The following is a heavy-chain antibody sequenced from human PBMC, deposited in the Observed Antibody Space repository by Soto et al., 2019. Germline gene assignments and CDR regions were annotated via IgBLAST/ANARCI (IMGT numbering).Heavy chain of an antibody. D-gene: IGHD4-17*01. V-gene: IGHV3-30-3*01. Sequence: PGGSLRLSCAASGLTFSNYAMHWVRQAPGKGLEWVAFISYDGTNRCYPDSVKGRFTISRDNSKNTLYLQMNSLKTEDTAVYYCARESWCTVTTGGGGSAKDYWGQGTLVTVSS. CDR3: ARESWCTVTTGGGGSAKDY. J-gene: IGHJ4*02. CDR1: GLTFSNYA. CDR2: ISYDGTNR.